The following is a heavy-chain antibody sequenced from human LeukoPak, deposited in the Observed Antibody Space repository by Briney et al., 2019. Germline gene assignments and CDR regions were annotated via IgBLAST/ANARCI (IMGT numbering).Heavy chain of an antibody. D-gene: IGHD6-13*01. Sequence: SETLSLTCTVSGGSISSSSYYWGWIRQPPGKGLEGIGSIYYSGSTYYNPSLKSRVTISVDTSKNQFSLKLSSVTAADMAVYYCARIAAAGTSPNWFDPWGQGTLVTVSS. V-gene: IGHV4-39*07. CDR2: IYYSGST. CDR3: ARIAAAGTSPNWFDP. J-gene: IGHJ5*02. CDR1: GGSISSSSYY.